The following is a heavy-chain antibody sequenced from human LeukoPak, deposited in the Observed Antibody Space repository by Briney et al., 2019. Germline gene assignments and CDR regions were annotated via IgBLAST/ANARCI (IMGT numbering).Heavy chain of an antibody. V-gene: IGHV1-8*03. J-gene: IGHJ4*02. CDR1: GYTFTSYD. CDR2: MNPNSGNT. Sequence: ASVTVSCKASGYTFTSYDINWVRQATGQGLEWMGWMNPNSGNTGYAQKFQGRVTITRNTSISTAYMELSSLRSEDTAVYYCARVTHYYVSSGYYYSFDYWGQGTLVTVSS. CDR3: ARVTHYYVSSGYYYSFDY. D-gene: IGHD3-22*01.